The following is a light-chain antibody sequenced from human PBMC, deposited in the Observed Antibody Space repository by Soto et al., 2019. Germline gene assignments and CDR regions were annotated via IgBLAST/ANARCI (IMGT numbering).Light chain of an antibody. CDR3: QQYDNLPGT. CDR1: QDISNY. Sequence: DIQMTQSPSSLSASVGDRVTITCQASQDISNYLNWYQQKPGKAPKLLIYDASNLETGVTSRFSGSGSGTDFTFTISSLQPEDIATYYCQQYDNLPGTFGPGTKVDIK. CDR2: DAS. V-gene: IGKV1-33*01. J-gene: IGKJ3*01.